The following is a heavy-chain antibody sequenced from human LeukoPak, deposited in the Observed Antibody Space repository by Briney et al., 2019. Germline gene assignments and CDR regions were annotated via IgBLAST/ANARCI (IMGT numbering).Heavy chain of an antibody. Sequence: GGSLRLSCAASGFTFSSYAMHWVRQAPGKGLEWVSSISSSSSYIYYADSVKGRFTISRDNAKNSLYLQMNSLRAEDTAVYYCARGTPFTIFGVVILDYWGQGTLVTVSS. J-gene: IGHJ4*02. CDR2: ISSSSSYI. CDR3: ARGTPFTIFGVVILDY. D-gene: IGHD3-3*01. V-gene: IGHV3-21*01. CDR1: GFTFSSYA.